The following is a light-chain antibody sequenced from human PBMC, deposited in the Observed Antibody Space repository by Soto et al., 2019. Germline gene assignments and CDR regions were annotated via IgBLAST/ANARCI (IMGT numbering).Light chain of an antibody. CDR1: SSNIGAGYD. CDR3: QSYDSSLGNWV. CDR2: GNS. Sequence: VVTQPPSVSGAPGQRVTISCTGSSSNIGAGYDVHWYQQLPGTAPKLLIYGNSNRPSGVPDRFSGSKSGTSASLANTGLQAEDEADYYCQSYDSSLGNWVFGGGTKLTVL. J-gene: IGLJ3*02. V-gene: IGLV1-40*01.